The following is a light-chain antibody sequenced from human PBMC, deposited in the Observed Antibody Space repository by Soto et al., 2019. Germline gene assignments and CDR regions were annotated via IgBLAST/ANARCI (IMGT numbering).Light chain of an antibody. CDR2: GAS. V-gene: IGKV3D-20*02. J-gene: IGKJ1*01. CDR3: QRRSNWSTT. CDR1: QTVTSNF. Sequence: VLTQSPGTLSLSPGERATLSCRASQTVTSNFLAWYQEKPGQAPRLLIYGASSRATGIPDRFSGSGSGTDFTLTISSLEPEDFAVYYCQRRSNWSTTFGQGTKVDIK.